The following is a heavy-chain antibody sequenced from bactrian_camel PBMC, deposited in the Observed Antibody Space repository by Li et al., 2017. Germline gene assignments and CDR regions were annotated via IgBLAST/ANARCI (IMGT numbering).Heavy chain of an antibody. D-gene: IGHD6*01. J-gene: IGHJ4*01. CDR2: IDTGDGST. Sequence: HVQLVESGGGSALAGGSVRLSCAASGYTFNTYSWFRQAPGQGREGVAAIDTGDGSTYYLNSVEGRFTISHDNAKNTLYLQMNSLKPDDTGMYYSAARVCYYGTSIVFSSSSYTYWGQGTQVTVS. CDR3: AARVCYYGTSIVFSSSSYTY. CDR1: GYTFNTYS. V-gene: IGHV3S1*01.